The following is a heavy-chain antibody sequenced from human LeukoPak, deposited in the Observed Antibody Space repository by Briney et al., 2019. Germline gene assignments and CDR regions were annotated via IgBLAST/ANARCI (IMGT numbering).Heavy chain of an antibody. Sequence: PSETLSLTCAVYGGSFSGYYWSWIRQPPGKGLEWIGYIYHSGSTYYNPSLKSRVTISVDRSKNQFSLKLSSVTAADTAVYYCAGRTSSNYGDYDYWGQGTLVTVSS. J-gene: IGHJ4*02. CDR1: GGSFSGYY. CDR3: AGRTSSNYGDYDY. D-gene: IGHD4-17*01. V-gene: IGHV4-30-2*01. CDR2: IYHSGST.